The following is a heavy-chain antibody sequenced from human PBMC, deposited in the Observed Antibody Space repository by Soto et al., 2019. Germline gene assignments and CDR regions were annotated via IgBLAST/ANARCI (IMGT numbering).Heavy chain of an antibody. CDR1: GYTFTSYG. CDR2: ISGYNGNT. CDR3: ARVTTSLIVVVMKGFDY. J-gene: IGHJ4*02. Sequence: ASVKVSCKTSGYTFTSYGISWVRQAPGQGLEWMGWISGYNGNTNYAQAFQGRVTMTTDTSTSTAYMELRSLRSDDTAVYYCARVTTSLIVVVMKGFDYWGQGTLVTVSS. D-gene: IGHD3-22*01. V-gene: IGHV1-18*04.